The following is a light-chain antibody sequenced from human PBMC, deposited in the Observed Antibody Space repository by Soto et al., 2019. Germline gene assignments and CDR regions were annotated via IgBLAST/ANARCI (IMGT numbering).Light chain of an antibody. V-gene: IGKV3-20*01. CDR2: GAS. Sequence: EIVLTQSPGTLSLSPGERATLXXRASQSVSSSYLAWYQQKPGQAPRXLIYGASSRATGIPDRFSGSGSGTDFTPTISRLEPEDFAVYYCQQYGSSWTFGQGTKVDIK. CDR3: QQYGSSWT. J-gene: IGKJ1*01. CDR1: QSVSSSY.